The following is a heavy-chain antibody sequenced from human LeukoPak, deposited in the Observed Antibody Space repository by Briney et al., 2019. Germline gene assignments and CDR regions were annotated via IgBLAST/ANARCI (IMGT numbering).Heavy chain of an antibody. Sequence: SETLSLTCAVYGGSFSGYYWSWIRQPPGKGLEWIGEINHSGSTNCNPSLKSRVTISVDTSKNQFSLKLSSVTAADTAVYYCAREAGYSYGHRPFDYWGQGTLVTVSS. CDR2: INHSGST. D-gene: IGHD5-18*01. CDR3: AREAGYSYGHRPFDY. J-gene: IGHJ4*02. CDR1: GGSFSGYY. V-gene: IGHV4-34*01.